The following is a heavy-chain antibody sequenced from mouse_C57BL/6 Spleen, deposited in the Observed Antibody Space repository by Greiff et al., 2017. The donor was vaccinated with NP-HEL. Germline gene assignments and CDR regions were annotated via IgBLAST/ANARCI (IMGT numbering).Heavy chain of an antibody. J-gene: IGHJ2*01. CDR2: ISSGGSYT. D-gene: IGHD3-2*02. CDR1: GFTFSSYG. CDR3: ARHGAYSSGYVNFDY. V-gene: IGHV5-6*01. Sequence: EVQVVESGGDLVKPGGSLKLSCAASGFTFSSYGMSWVRQTPDKRLEWVATISSGGSYTYYPDSVKGRFTISRDNAKNTLYLQMSSLKSEDTAMYYCARHGAYSSGYVNFDYWGQGTTLTVSS.